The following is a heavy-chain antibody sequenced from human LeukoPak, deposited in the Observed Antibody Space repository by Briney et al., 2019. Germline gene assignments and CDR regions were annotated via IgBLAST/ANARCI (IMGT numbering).Heavy chain of an antibody. CDR2: IKQDGSEK. CDR3: ARDRVYDFWSGYSPDY. Sequence: GGSLRLSCAASEFTFSSYWMGWVRQAPGKGLEWVANIKQDGSEKCYVDSVKGRFTISRDNAKNSLYLQMNSLRAEDTAVYYCARDRVYDFWSGYSPDYWGQGTLVTVSS. J-gene: IGHJ4*02. CDR1: EFTFSSYW. V-gene: IGHV3-7*01. D-gene: IGHD3-3*01.